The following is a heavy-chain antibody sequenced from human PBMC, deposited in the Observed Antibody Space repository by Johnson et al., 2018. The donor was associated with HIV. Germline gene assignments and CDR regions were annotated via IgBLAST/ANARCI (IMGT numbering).Heavy chain of an antibody. Sequence: QVQLVESGGGVVQPGRSLRLSCEASGFTFSNAWMSWVRQAPGKGLEWVSVISGSGGSTYHADSVKGRFTISRDNAKNSLYLLMNSLRPEDTAVYYCARDRGYWDAFDIWGQGTMVTVSS. J-gene: IGHJ3*02. CDR2: ISGSGGST. V-gene: IGHV3-11*04. CDR3: ARDRGYWDAFDI. D-gene: IGHD3-22*01. CDR1: GFTFSNAW.